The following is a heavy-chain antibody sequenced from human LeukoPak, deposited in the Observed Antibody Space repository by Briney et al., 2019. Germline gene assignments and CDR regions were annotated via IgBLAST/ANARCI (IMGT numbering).Heavy chain of an antibody. J-gene: IGHJ6*03. CDR1: GGSISSYY. CDR2: IYTSGST. V-gene: IGHV4-4*07. Sequence: SETLSLTCTVSGGSISSYYWSWIRQPAGKGLEWIGRIYTSGSTNYNPSLKSRVTMSVDTSKNQFSLKLSSVTAADTAVYYCARVRTGYSYGYPPYYHYYMDVWGKGTTVTVSS. CDR3: ARVRTGYSYGYPPYYHYYMDV. D-gene: IGHD5-18*01.